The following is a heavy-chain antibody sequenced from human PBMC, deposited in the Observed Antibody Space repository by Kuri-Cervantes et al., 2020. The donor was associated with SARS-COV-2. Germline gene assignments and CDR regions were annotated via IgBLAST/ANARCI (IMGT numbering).Heavy chain of an antibody. D-gene: IGHD2-2*01. Sequence: GESLKISCAASGFTFDDYAMHWVRQAPGKGLEWIALITDDGFYTYYADSVRGRFTISRDNSKASLYLQMTSLRTEDTALYYCAKVVVPAPKNYYEQAMDLWGKGTTVTVSS. V-gene: IGHV3-43*02. J-gene: IGHJ6*03. CDR1: GFTFDDYA. CDR3: AKVVVPAPKNYYEQAMDL. CDR2: ITDDGFYT.